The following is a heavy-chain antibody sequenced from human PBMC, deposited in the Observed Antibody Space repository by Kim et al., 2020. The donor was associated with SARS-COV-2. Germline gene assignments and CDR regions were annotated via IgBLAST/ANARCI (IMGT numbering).Heavy chain of an antibody. Sequence: GGSLRLSCAASGFTFSSYWMHWVRQAPGKGLVWVSRINSDGSSTSYADSVKGRFTISRDNAKNTLYLQMNSLRAEDTAVYYCARGGDGSGSYFDYYYYYGVDVCGQGTTVTVSS. D-gene: IGHD3-10*01. CDR1: GFTFSSYW. J-gene: IGHJ6*02. V-gene: IGHV3-74*01. CDR3: ARGGDGSGSYFDYYYYYGVDV. CDR2: INSDGSST.